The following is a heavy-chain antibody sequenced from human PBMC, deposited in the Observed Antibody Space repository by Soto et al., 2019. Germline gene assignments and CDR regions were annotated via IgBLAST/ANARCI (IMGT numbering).Heavy chain of an antibody. J-gene: IGHJ4*02. D-gene: IGHD4-4*01. CDR3: AKDKVYSNYEHFFDY. CDR2: ISWHSGNV. Sequence: EVQLVESGGGLVQPGRSLRLSCAASGFTFENYAMHWVRQAPGKGLEWVSGISWHSGNVGYADSVRGRFTISRDNAKNSLYLQMNSLRPEDTGLYYCAKDKVYSNYEHFFDYWGQGTLGTVSS. CDR1: GFTFENYA. V-gene: IGHV3-9*01.